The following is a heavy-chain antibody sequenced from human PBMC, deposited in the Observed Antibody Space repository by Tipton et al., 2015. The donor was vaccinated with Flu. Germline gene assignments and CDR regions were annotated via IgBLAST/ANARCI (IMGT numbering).Heavy chain of an antibody. Sequence: QLVQSGAEVKKPGESLKISCTGSRYNFTSYWIGWVRQMSGKGLEWMGIIYPGDSDTRYSPYFQGHVTISADKSINTAYLQWRSLKASDTAMYYCTTLDDHDFNIWGQGTMVTVSS. CDR2: IYPGDSDT. D-gene: IGHD1-1*01. CDR3: TTLDDHDFNI. CDR1: RYNFTSYW. V-gene: IGHV5-51*01. J-gene: IGHJ3*02.